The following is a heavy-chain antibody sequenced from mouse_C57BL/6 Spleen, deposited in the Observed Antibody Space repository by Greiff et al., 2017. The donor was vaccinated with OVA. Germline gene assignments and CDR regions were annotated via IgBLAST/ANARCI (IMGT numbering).Heavy chain of an antibody. CDR2: ISDGGSYT. V-gene: IGHV5-4*01. Sequence: EVQGVESGGGLVKPGGSLKLSCAASGFTFSSYAMSWVRQTPEKRLEWVATISDGGSYTYYPDNVKGRFTISRDNAKNNLYLQMSHLKSEDTAMYYCARGAYSNYEDFDYWGQGTTLTVSS. CDR3: ARGAYSNYEDFDY. D-gene: IGHD2-5*01. J-gene: IGHJ2*01. CDR1: GFTFSSYA.